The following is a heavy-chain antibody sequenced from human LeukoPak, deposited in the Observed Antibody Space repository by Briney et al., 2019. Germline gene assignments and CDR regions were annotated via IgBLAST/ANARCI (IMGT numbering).Heavy chain of an antibody. CDR3: ARDAKIFMGAAYYFDY. D-gene: IGHD2-15*01. Sequence: GGSLRLSCAASGFTFSSYSMNWVRQAPGKGLEWVSSISSSSSYIYYADSVKGRFTISRDNAKNSPYLQMNSLRAEDTAVYYCARDAKIFMGAAYYFDYWGQGTLVTVSS. J-gene: IGHJ4*02. V-gene: IGHV3-21*01. CDR1: GFTFSSYS. CDR2: ISSSSSYI.